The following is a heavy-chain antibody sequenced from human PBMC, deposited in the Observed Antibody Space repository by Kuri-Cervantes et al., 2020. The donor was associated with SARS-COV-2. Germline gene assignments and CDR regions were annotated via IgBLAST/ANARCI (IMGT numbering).Heavy chain of an antibody. Sequence: ASVKVSCKASGYTFTSYGISWVRQAPGQGLEWMGWISAYNGNTNYAQKLQGRVTMTTDTSTSTAYMELRSLRSDYTAVYYCARAFCSSTSCYYFDYWGQGTLVTVSS. CDR2: ISAYNGNT. CDR3: ARAFCSSTSCYYFDY. CDR1: GYTFTSYG. V-gene: IGHV1-18*01. J-gene: IGHJ4*02. D-gene: IGHD2-2*01.